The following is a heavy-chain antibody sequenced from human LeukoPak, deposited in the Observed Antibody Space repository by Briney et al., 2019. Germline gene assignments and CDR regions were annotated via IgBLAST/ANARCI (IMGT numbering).Heavy chain of an antibody. CDR3: ARPDWGFGWFDP. CDR2: ISYSGSS. Sequence: SETLSLTCTVSGGSISSYYWSWIRQSPGKGLEWIGYISYSGSSNYNPSLKSRVTISVDTSKNQFSLKLSSVTAADTAVYYCARPDWGFGWFDPWGQGTLVTVSS. CDR1: GGSISSYY. V-gene: IGHV4-59*12. J-gene: IGHJ5*02. D-gene: IGHD7-27*01.